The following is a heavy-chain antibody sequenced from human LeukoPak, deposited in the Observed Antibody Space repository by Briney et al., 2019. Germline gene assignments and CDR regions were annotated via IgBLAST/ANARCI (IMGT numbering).Heavy chain of an antibody. CDR2: IYHSGST. CDR3: ARGGSYGYGGFDY. D-gene: IGHD5-18*01. V-gene: IGHV4-30-2*01. CDR1: GGSISSGGYY. Sequence: PSETLSLTCTVSGGSISSGGYYWSWIRQPPGKGLEWIGYIYHSGSTYYNPSLKSRVTISVDRSKNQFSLKLSSVTAADTAVYYCARGGSYGYGGFDYWGQGTLVTVSS. J-gene: IGHJ4*02.